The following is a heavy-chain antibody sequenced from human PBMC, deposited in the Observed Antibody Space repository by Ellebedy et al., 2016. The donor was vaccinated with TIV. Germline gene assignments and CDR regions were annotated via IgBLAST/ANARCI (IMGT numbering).Heavy chain of an antibody. J-gene: IGHJ5*02. CDR1: GDSFTSNSGA. Sequence: MPSETLSLTCGISGDSFTSNSGARHRFRPSPSRGLDWQGRTYYRSRWFNDYAMSVKSRITINADTSKNQFSLQLNSVTSEDTAVNYCARGVNWFDPWGQGTLVTVSS. CDR2: TYYRSRWFN. V-gene: IGHV6-1*01. CDR3: ARGVNWFDP. D-gene: IGHD3-16*01.